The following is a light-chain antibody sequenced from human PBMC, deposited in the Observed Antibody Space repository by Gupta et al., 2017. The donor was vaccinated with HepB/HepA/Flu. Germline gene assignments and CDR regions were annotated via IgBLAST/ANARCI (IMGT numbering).Light chain of an antibody. Sequence: DVVMTQSPLSLPVTLGQPASISCKSSQSLVHSDGNTYLNWFQQRQGQSPRRLIYKVSNRDAGVPDRFSGSGSATDFTLKISRVEAEDVGVYYYCIQATYWPYTFGQGTKLEI. J-gene: IGKJ2*01. CDR1: QSLVHSDGNTY. V-gene: IGKV2-30*02. CDR3: IQATYWPYT. CDR2: KVS.